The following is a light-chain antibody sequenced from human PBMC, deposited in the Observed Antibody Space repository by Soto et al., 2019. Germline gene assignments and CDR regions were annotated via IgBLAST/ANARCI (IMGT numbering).Light chain of an antibody. Sequence: EIVLTQSPATLSLSPGERATLSCRASQSVSSNLAWYQQKPGQAPRLLIYDASNRATGIPARFSGSGSGTDFTLTISGLEPEDFAVYYCQQRRNWPYTFGQGTKLEIK. V-gene: IGKV3-11*01. CDR3: QQRRNWPYT. CDR1: QSVSSN. CDR2: DAS. J-gene: IGKJ2*01.